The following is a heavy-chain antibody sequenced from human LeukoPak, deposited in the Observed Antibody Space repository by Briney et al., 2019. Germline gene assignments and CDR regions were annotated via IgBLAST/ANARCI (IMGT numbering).Heavy chain of an antibody. CDR2: ISYDGSNK. Sequence: PGGSLRLSCAASGFTFSSYGMHWVRQAPGKGLEWVAVISYDGSNKYYADSVKGRFTISRDNSKNTLYLQMNSLRAEDTAVYYCAKDPGDIVVVPAANFDYWGQGTLVTVSS. J-gene: IGHJ4*02. CDR3: AKDPGDIVVVPAANFDY. D-gene: IGHD2-2*01. V-gene: IGHV3-30*18. CDR1: GFTFSSYG.